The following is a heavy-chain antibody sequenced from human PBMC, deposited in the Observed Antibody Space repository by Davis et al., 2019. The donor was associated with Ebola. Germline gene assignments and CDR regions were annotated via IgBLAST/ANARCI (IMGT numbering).Heavy chain of an antibody. Sequence: SETLSLTCTVPGGSITNYNWTWIRQSPGKGLEWIGHTYYNGRLNYNPSLRNRVTISEDHAKNQISLRLTSVTDEDTAVYYCARGGSRFDPWGQGIRVTVSS. CDR1: GGSITNYN. V-gene: IGHV4-59*01. D-gene: IGHD3-3*01. CDR3: ARGGSRFDP. CDR2: TYYNGRL. J-gene: IGHJ5*02.